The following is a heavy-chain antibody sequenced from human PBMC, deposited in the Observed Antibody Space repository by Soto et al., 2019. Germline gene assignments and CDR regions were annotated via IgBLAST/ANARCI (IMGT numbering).Heavy chain of an antibody. CDR1: GYTFTSYA. CDR3: ASPRRVEAVATPEGSYYFDY. D-gene: IGHD6-19*01. CDR2: INAGNGNT. Sequence: GASVKVSCKASGYTFTSYAMHWVRQAPGQRLEWMGWINAGNGNTKYSQKFQGRVTITRDTSASTAYMELSSLRSEDTAVYYCASPRRVEAVATPEGSYYFDYWGQGTLVTVSS. J-gene: IGHJ4*02. V-gene: IGHV1-3*01.